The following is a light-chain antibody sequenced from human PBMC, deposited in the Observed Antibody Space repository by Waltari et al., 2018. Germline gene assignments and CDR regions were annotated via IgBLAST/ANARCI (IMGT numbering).Light chain of an antibody. CDR3: QRANSFPWT. CDR2: APS. Sequence: DIQMTQSPSSVSESVGDRVTMTCRAGQGISSWSAWSQQNPGKAPKLLIYAPSSLQSGVPSRFSGSGSGTDFTLTISSLQPEDFATYYCQRANSFPWTFGQGTKVEIK. J-gene: IGKJ1*01. CDR1: QGISSW. V-gene: IGKV1-12*01.